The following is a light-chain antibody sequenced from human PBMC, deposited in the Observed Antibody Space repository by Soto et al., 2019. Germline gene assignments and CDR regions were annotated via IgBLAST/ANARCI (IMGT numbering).Light chain of an antibody. CDR1: QSISNN. CDR2: GAS. V-gene: IGKV3-15*01. J-gene: IGKJ2*01. CDR3: QHHSNWPYS. Sequence: EILMTQSPATLSVSPGQRVTLSCRASQSISNNLAWYQQKPGQAPRLLIYGASTRATGIPARFSGGGSGTEFTLTISILNSEYFSVYYCQHHSNWPYSFGQGTKLEI.